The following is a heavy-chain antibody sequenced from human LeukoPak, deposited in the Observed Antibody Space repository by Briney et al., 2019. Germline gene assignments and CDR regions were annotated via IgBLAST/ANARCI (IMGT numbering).Heavy chain of an antibody. V-gene: IGHV4-59*01. Sequence: PSETLSLTCTVSGGSISSYDWSWIRQPPGMGLEWIAYIYDTGNTRYNPSLQSRVTMSVDTSKNQFSLKLSSVTAADTAVYYCAREREGDFDYWGQGTLVTVSS. D-gene: IGHD5-24*01. CDR3: AREREGDFDY. CDR1: GGSISSYD. CDR2: IYDTGNT. J-gene: IGHJ4*02.